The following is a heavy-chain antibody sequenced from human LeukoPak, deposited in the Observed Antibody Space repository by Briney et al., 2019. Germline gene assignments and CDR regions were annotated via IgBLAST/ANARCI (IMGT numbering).Heavy chain of an antibody. D-gene: IGHD3-22*01. J-gene: IGHJ4*02. Sequence: SETLSLTCTVSGDSIRSYYWSWIRQAPGKGLEWIGYIYFTGSTKYNPSLKSRVTIAVDTSENQLSLKLNSVTAADTAVYYCARHCYDSSGYYYSSKNYFDSWGQGSLVTVSS. CDR3: ARHCYDSSGYYYSSKNYFDS. CDR2: IYFTGST. CDR1: GDSIRSYY. V-gene: IGHV4-59*08.